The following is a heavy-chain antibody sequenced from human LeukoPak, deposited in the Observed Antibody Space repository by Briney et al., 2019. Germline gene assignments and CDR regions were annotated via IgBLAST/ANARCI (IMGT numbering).Heavy chain of an antibody. Sequence: PSETLSLTCTVSGGSISSGGYYWGWIRQHPGKGLEWIGYIYYSGSTYYNPSLKSRVTISVDTSKNQFSLKLTSVTAADPAVYYCSRTDHGGNFLYYWGQGTLFTVSS. CDR3: SRTDHGGNFLYY. J-gene: IGHJ4*02. CDR1: GGSISSGGYY. D-gene: IGHD4-23*01. CDR2: IYYSGST. V-gene: IGHV4-31*03.